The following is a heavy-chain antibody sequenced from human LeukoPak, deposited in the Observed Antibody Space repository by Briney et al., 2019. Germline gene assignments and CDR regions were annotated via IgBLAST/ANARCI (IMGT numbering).Heavy chain of an antibody. CDR1: GYSISSGYY. CDR3: ARLYRVPAAMGGWFDP. CDR2: IYHSGST. J-gene: IGHJ5*02. D-gene: IGHD2-2*01. V-gene: IGHV4-38-2*01. Sequence: PSETLSLTCAVSGYSISSGYYWGWIRQPPGKGLEWIGSIYHSGSTYYISSLKSRVTISVDTSKNQFSLKLSSVTAADTAVYYCARLYRVPAAMGGWFDPWGQGTLVTVSS.